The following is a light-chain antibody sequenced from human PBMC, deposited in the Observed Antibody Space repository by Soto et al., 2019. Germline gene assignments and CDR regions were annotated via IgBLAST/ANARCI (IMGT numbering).Light chain of an antibody. CDR3: QHYGSSPLT. CDR2: GAS. V-gene: IGKV3-20*01. Sequence: EIVLTQSPGILSLSPGERATLSCRASQSVSSSYLAWYQQKPGQAPSLLIYGASSRATGIPDRFSGSGSGTDFTLTISRLEPEDFAVYYCQHYGSSPLTFGGGTKVAIK. J-gene: IGKJ4*01. CDR1: QSVSSSY.